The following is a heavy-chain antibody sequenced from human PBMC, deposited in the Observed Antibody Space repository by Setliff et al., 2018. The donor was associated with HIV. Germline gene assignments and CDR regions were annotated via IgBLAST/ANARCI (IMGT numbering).Heavy chain of an antibody. CDR2: MYYSGST. CDR1: GGSISSSDYY. J-gene: IGHJ3*02. Sequence: SETLSLTCTVSGGSISSSDYYWSWIRQPPGKGLEWIGYMYYSGSTYYNPSLKSRLTISLDASKNQFSLKLSTVTAADTAVYYCARAGITIFWNAFDMWGQGTMVTVSS. V-gene: IGHV4-30-4*08. CDR3: ARAGITIFWNAFDM. D-gene: IGHD3-9*01.